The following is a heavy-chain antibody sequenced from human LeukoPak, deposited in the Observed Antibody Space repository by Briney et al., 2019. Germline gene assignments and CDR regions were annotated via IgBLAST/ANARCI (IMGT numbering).Heavy chain of an antibody. CDR3: ARDQWLAYYYHGMDV. V-gene: IGHV3-74*01. Sequence: GGSLRLSCAASGFTFSNYWMHWVRQAPGKGLVWVSRINRDGRSTNYADSVKGRFTISRDNAENSLYLQMNRLRAEDTAIYYCARDQWLAYYYHGMDVWGQGTTVTVSS. CDR2: INRDGRST. J-gene: IGHJ6*02. D-gene: IGHD6-19*01. CDR1: GFTFSNYW.